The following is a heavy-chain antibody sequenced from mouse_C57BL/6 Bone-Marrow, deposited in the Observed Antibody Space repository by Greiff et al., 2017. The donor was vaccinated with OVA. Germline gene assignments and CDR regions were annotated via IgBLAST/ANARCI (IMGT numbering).Heavy chain of an antibody. Sequence: VQLKQPGAELVKPGASVKLSCKASGYTFTSYWMHWVKQRPGQGLEWIGMIHPNSGSTNYNEKFKSKATLTVDKSSSTAYMQLSSLTSEGSAVYYCGRGEGGDYWGQGTTLTVSS. V-gene: IGHV1-64*01. J-gene: IGHJ2*01. CDR1: GYTFTSYW. CDR2: IHPNSGST. CDR3: GRGEGGDY.